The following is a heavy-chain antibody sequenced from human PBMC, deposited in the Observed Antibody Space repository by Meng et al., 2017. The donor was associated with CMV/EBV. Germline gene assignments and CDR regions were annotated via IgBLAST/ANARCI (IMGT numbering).Heavy chain of an antibody. V-gene: IGHV3-20*01. CDR1: GFTFSSYA. CDR3: ARDSVPAATVALKVGAFDI. CDR2: ISGSGGST. J-gene: IGHJ3*02. D-gene: IGHD2-2*01. Sequence: GGSLRLSCAASGFTFSSYAMSWVRQAPGKGLEWVSAISGSGGSTGYADSVKGRFTISRDNAKNSLYLQMNSLRAEDTALYHCARDSVPAATVALKVGAFDIWGQGTMVTVSS.